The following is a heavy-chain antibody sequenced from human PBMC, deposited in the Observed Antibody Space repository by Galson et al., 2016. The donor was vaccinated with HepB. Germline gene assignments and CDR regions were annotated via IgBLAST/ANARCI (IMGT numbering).Heavy chain of an antibody. V-gene: IGHV4-31*03. J-gene: IGHJ3*02. CDR3: ARELTPEAFDI. Sequence: TLSLTCTVSGGSMNSVGYSWSWLRQHPGKGLEWVGYILYTGTTHYNPSLKSRLTMSVDTSKNQFSLKLSSVTAADTAEYYCARELTPEAFDIWGQGTMVIVSS. D-gene: IGHD4-23*01. CDR1: GGSMNSVGYS. CDR2: ILYTGTT.